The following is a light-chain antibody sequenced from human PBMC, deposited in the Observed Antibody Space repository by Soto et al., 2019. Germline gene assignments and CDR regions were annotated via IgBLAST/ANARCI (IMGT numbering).Light chain of an antibody. CDR3: QQTYSSPQT. V-gene: IGKV3-20*01. Sequence: EIVLTQSPGTLSLSPGERATLSCRASQSVSSDYLAWYQQKPGQAPRLLISRASRRATGIPDRFSGSGSGTDFTLTISSLQPEDFATYYCQQTYSSPQTFGQGTKLEIK. CDR1: QSVSSDY. J-gene: IGKJ2*01. CDR2: RAS.